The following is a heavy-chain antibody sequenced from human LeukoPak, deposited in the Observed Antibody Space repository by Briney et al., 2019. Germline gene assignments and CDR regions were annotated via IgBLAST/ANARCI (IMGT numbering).Heavy chain of an antibody. V-gene: IGHV3-21*01. CDR3: ARTYYYGSGSNDY. Sequence: GGSLRLSCAASGFTFSTYWMNWVRQAPGKGLEWVSSISGSTNYIYFADSVKGRFTISRDNAKNSLYLQMNSLRAEDTAVYYCARTYYYGSGSNDYWGQGTLVTVSS. J-gene: IGHJ4*02. D-gene: IGHD3-10*01. CDR1: GFTFSTYW. CDR2: ISGSTNYI.